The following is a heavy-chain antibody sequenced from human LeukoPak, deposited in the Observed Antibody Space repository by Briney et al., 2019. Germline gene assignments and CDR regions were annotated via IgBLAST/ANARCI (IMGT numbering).Heavy chain of an antibody. D-gene: IGHD6-19*01. V-gene: IGHV3-9*01. CDR3: AKLTGYSSGWVDY. CDR2: ISWNSGSI. CDR1: GFTFDDYA. Sequence: PGRSLRLSCAASGFTFDDYAMHWVRQAPGKGLEWVSSISWNSGSIAYADSVKGRFTISRDNVKNSLYLQMNSLRPEDTALYYCAKLTGYSSGWVDYWGQGTLVTVSS. J-gene: IGHJ4*02.